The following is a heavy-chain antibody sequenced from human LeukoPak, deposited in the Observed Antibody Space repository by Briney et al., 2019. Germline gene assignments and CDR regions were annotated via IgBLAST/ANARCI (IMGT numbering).Heavy chain of an antibody. V-gene: IGHV4-39*07. J-gene: IGHJ4*02. CDR1: GGSISSSTYY. CDR3: ARGPYDSFDY. D-gene: IGHD3-16*01. Sequence: PSETLSLTCTVSGGSISSSTYYWGWIRQPPGKGLEWIGNIYYNGRTYYNPSLKSRVTISEDMSKNQFSLKVTSVTAADTAVYYCARGPYDSFDYWGQGTLVTVSS. CDR2: IYYNGRT.